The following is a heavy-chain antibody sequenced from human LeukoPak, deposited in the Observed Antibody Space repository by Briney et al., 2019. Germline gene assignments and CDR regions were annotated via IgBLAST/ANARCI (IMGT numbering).Heavy chain of an antibody. V-gene: IGHV4-34*01. J-gene: IGHJ4*02. Sequence: GSLRLSCAASGFTFDDYGMSWVRQAPGKGLEWIGEINHSGSTNYNPSLKSRVTISVDTSKNQFSLKLSSVTAADTAVYYCARRDILTGYFSRYFDYWGQGTLVTVSS. D-gene: IGHD3-9*01. CDR3: ARRDILTGYFSRYFDY. CDR1: GFTFDDYG. CDR2: INHSGST.